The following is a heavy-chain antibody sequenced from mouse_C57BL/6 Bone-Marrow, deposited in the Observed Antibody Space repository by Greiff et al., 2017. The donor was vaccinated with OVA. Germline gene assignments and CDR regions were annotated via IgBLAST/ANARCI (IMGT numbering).Heavy chain of an antibody. CDR3: TRSGLGGGFYYFDY. CDR2: IDPETGGT. J-gene: IGHJ2*01. V-gene: IGHV1-15*01. D-gene: IGHD4-1*01. Sequence: QVQLQQSGAELVRPGASVTLSCKASGYTFTDYEMHWVKQTPVHGLEWIGAIDPETGGTAYNQKFKGKAILTADKSSSTAYMELRSLTSEDSAVYYCTRSGLGGGFYYFDYWGQGTTLTVSS. CDR1: GYTFTDYE.